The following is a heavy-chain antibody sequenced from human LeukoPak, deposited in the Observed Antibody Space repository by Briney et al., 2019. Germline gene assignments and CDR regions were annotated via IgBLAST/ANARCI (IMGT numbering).Heavy chain of an antibody. CDR3: ARVAAAGPVYYYYYMDV. D-gene: IGHD6-13*01. V-gene: IGHV1-2*02. J-gene: IGHJ6*03. CDR1: GYTFTGYY. CDR2: INPNSGGT. Sequence: WASVKVSCKASGYTFTGYYMHWVRQAPGQGLEWMGWINPNSGGTNYAQKFQGRVTMTRDTSISTAYMELSRLRSDDTAVYYCARVAAAGPVYYYYYMDVWGKGTTVTVSS.